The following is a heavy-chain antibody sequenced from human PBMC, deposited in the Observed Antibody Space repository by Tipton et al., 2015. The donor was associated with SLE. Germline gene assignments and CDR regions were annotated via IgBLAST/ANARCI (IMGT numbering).Heavy chain of an antibody. V-gene: IGHV4-59*01. D-gene: IGHD1-1*01. Sequence: TLSLTCTVSGDSITRSYWSWIRQPPGKGLEWIGRVYSTGSTTYNPSLESRLTISVDTSKNQFSLRLSSATAADTAVYFCARSPSILPTASDVFDVWGQGTVVTVSS. CDR3: ARSPSILPTASDVFDV. CDR2: VYSTGST. J-gene: IGHJ3*01. CDR1: GDSITRSY.